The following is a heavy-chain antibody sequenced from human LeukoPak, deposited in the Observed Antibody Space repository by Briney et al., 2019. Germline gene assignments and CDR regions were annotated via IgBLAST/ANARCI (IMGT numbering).Heavy chain of an antibody. CDR1: GFTFRSYW. Sequence: QTGGSLRLSCEASGFTFRSYWMHWVRQAPGKGLEWVSLISWDGGSTYYADSVKGRFTISRDNSKNSLYLQMNSLRTEDTALYYCAKERSGYSSSWYTQDGYFDYWGQGTLVTVSS. V-gene: IGHV3-43*01. CDR3: AKERSGYSSSWYTQDGYFDY. CDR2: ISWDGGST. J-gene: IGHJ4*02. D-gene: IGHD6-13*01.